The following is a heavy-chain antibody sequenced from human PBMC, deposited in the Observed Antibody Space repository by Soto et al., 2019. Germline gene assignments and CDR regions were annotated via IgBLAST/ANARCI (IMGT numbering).Heavy chain of an antibody. V-gene: IGHV4-34*01. CDR2: INHSGST. D-gene: IGHD4-17*01. J-gene: IGHJ4*02. CDR3: ARDDYAEPIDY. CDR1: GGSFSGYY. Sequence: ETLSLTCAVYGGSFSGYYWSWIRQPPGKGLEWIGEINHSGSTNYNPSLKSRVTISVDTSKNQFSLKLSSVTAADTAVYYCARDDYAEPIDYWGQGTLVTVSS.